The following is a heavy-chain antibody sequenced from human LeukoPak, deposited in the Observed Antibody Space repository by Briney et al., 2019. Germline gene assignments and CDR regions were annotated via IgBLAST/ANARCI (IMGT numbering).Heavy chain of an antibody. D-gene: IGHD2-15*01. CDR1: GGSFSGYY. J-gene: IGHJ6*02. CDR3: ARGSGYCSGGSCYSFHYYGMDV. Sequence: SETLSLTCAVYGGSFSGYYWSWIRQPPGKGLEWIGEINHSGSTNYNPSLKSRVTISVDASKNQFSLKLSSVTAADTAVYYCARGSGYCSGGSCYSFHYYGMDVWGQGTTITVSS. CDR2: INHSGST. V-gene: IGHV4-34*01.